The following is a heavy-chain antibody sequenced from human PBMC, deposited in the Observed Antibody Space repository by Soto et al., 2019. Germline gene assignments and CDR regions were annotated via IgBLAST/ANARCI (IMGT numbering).Heavy chain of an antibody. D-gene: IGHD6-19*01. J-gene: IGHJ4*02. CDR2: INHSGST. CDR1: GGSFSGYY. Sequence: PSETLSLTCAVYGGSFSGYYWSWIRQPPGKGLEWIGEINHSGSTNYNPSLKSRVTISVDTSKNQFSLKLSSVTAADTAVYYCASPIAVAGTGWGQGTLVTVSS. V-gene: IGHV4-34*01. CDR3: ASPIAVAGTG.